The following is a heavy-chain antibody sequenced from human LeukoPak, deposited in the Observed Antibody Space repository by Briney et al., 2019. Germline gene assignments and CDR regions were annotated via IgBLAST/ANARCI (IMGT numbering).Heavy chain of an antibody. J-gene: IGHJ4*02. V-gene: IGHV1-2*02. CDR3: ARAVAADY. D-gene: IGHD6-19*01. Sequence: ASVKVSCTASGYTFTGYYMHWVRQTPGQGLEWMGWINPKSGGTNYAQKFQGRVTMTRDTSISTAYMELSRLRSDDTAVYYCARAVAADYWGQGTLVTVSS. CDR2: INPKSGGT. CDR1: GYTFTGYY.